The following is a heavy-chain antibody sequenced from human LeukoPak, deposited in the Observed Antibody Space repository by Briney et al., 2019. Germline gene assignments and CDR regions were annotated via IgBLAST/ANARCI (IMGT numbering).Heavy chain of an antibody. D-gene: IGHD1-1*01. V-gene: IGHV3-7*01. J-gene: IGHJ4*02. CDR1: GFTFSDYY. Sequence: RPGGSLRLSCAASGFTFSDYYMTWIRQAPGKGLEWVANIKEDGTEKNLVDSVKGRFTISRDNTKNLLFLEMNNLRGDDTAIYYCVRESRPGGAMGLYHNLDYWGQGTLVAVSS. CDR3: VRESRPGGAMGLYHNLDY. CDR2: IKEDGTEK.